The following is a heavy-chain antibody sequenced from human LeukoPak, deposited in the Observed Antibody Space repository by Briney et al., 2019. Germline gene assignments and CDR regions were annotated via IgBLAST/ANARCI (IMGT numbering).Heavy chain of an antibody. J-gene: IGHJ4*02. CDR3: ARRAGAYSHPYDY. CDR2: IYSDNT. V-gene: IGHV3-53*01. D-gene: IGHD4/OR15-4a*01. CDR1: GGSISSSSYY. Sequence: ETLSLTCTVSGGSISSSSYYWGWIRQAPGKGLEWVSFIYSDNTHYSDSVKGRFTISRDNSKNTLYLQMNSLRAEDTAVYYCARRAGAYSHPYDYWGQGTLVTVSS.